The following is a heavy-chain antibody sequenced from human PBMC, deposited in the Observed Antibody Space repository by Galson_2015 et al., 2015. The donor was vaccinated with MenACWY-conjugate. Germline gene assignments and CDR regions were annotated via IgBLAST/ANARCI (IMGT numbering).Heavy chain of an antibody. D-gene: IGHD4/OR15-4a*01. J-gene: IGHJ4*02. Sequence: SLRLSCAASGFTFSTYAISWVRRAPGKGLEWVSTISGVIGTTYQADSVKGRFTISRDDSENTLYLQMNNLRAEDTALYICAKADKQTCYGATCYYFDSWGQGTLVTVSS. CDR3: AKADKQTCYGATCYYFDS. CDR1: GFTFSTYA. V-gene: IGHV3-23*01. CDR2: ISGVIGTT.